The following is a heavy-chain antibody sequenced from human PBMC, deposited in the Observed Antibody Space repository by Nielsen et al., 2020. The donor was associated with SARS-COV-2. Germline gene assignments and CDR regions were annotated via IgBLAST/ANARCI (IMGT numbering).Heavy chain of an antibody. CDR2: INHSGST. J-gene: IGHJ4*02. Sequence: SETLSLTCAVYGGSFSGYYWSWIRQPPGKGLEWIGEINHSGSTNYNPSLKSRVTISVDTSKNQFSLKLSSVTAADTAVYYCASSITFGGVIVGRFDYWGQGPRSPSPQ. CDR1: GGSFSGYY. D-gene: IGHD3-16*02. CDR3: ASSITFGGVIVGRFDY. V-gene: IGHV4-34*01.